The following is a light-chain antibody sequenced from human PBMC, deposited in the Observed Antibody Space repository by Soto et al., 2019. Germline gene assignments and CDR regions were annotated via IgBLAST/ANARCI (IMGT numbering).Light chain of an antibody. V-gene: IGLV2-14*01. CDR1: SNDVGGYNY. CDR2: DVS. Sequence: QSVLTQPASVSGSPGQSITISCTGTSNDVGGYNYVSWYQQYPDKAPTLIIYDVSNRPSGVSTRFSGSKSGNRASLTISGLQAEDEADYYCSSYTTLTPSCVFGTGTKVT. CDR3: SSYTTLTPSCV. J-gene: IGLJ1*01.